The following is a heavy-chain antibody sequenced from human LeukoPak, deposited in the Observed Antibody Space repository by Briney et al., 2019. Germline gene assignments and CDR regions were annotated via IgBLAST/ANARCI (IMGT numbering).Heavy chain of an antibody. V-gene: IGHV4-61*02. CDR3: AKPWIPRQGSTGGFDP. CDR2: ISSSGST. CDR1: GDSISSGDYY. Sequence: SETLSLTCTVSGDSISSGDYYWSWIRQPAGKGLEWIGRISSSGSTNYNPSLKSRVTISVDTSKNQFSLKLSSVAAADTAVYYCAKPWIPRQGSTGGFDPWGQGTLVTVSS. J-gene: IGHJ5*02. D-gene: IGHD5-18*01.